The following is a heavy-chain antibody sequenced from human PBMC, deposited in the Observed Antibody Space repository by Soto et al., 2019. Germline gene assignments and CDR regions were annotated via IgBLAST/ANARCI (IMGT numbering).Heavy chain of an antibody. Sequence: PSETLSLTCTVSGGPISSYYWCWIRQPPGKGLEWIGYICYTGSTNYNPSLKSRVTISVDTSKNQFSLKLSSVTAADTAVYYCARRRYYYGSGSYYNEHDAFDIWGQGTMVTVSS. D-gene: IGHD3-10*01. V-gene: IGHV4-59*01. CDR1: GGPISSYY. J-gene: IGHJ3*02. CDR2: ICYTGST. CDR3: ARRRYYYGSGSYYNEHDAFDI.